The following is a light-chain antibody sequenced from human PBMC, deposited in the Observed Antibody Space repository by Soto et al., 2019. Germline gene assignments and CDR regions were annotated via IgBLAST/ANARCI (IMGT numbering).Light chain of an antibody. V-gene: IGKV3-15*01. Sequence: MTQSPATLSVSPGERATLSCRASQFIGSNLAWYQQKHGEAPRLLMYDASSRATGIPARFSGSGSGTEFTLTISSLQSEDFAIYYCQQYNNWPTLTFGGGTKVEIK. CDR2: DAS. J-gene: IGKJ4*01. CDR1: QFIGSN. CDR3: QQYNNWPTLT.